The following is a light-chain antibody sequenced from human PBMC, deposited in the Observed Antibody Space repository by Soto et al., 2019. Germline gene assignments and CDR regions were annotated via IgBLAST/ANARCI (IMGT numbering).Light chain of an antibody. CDR1: SRDVGGYNY. V-gene: IGLV2-14*01. J-gene: IGLJ1*01. CDR3: SSFTSSTTYV. Sequence: QSVLTQPASVSGSPGQSITISCTGTSRDVGGYNYVSWYQQHPGKAPKLMIYDVSNRPSGVSNRFSGSKSGNTASLTISGLQTEDDADYYCSSFTSSTTYVFGTGTKVTVL. CDR2: DVS.